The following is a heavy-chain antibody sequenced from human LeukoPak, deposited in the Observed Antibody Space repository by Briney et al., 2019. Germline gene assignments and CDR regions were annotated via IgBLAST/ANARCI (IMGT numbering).Heavy chain of an antibody. D-gene: IGHD1-26*01. J-gene: IGHJ3*02. Sequence: GSLRLSCAASGFTFRSYEMSWVRQAPGKGLEWIAYIRSSGSNMYYADSVRGRFSISRDNAKDSLYLQMNSLRAEDTAIYYCARDGLSGDQAFDAFDIWGQGTMVTVSS. CDR3: ARDGLSGDQAFDAFDI. CDR2: IRSSGSNM. CDR1: GFTFRSYE. V-gene: IGHV3-48*03.